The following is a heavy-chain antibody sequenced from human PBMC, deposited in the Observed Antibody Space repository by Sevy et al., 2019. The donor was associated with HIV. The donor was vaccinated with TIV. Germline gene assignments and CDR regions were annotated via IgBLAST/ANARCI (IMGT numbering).Heavy chain of an antibody. D-gene: IGHD6-25*01. CDR3: VGPKLTYTNGWNYLDY. CDR1: GASISSSGYY. V-gene: IGHV4-39*01. Sequence: SETLSLTCTVSGASISSSGYYWGWIRQPPGKGLEWIASINYSGITFSNPTLKSRVTLSADTSNNQFSLRLSSVTAADSSIYFCVGPKLTYTNGWNYLDYWGQGTVVTVSS. CDR2: INYSGIT. J-gene: IGHJ4*02.